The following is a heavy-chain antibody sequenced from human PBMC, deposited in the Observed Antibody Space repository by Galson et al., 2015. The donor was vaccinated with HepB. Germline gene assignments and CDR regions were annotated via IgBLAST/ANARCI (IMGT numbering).Heavy chain of an antibody. CDR2: ISGSDDTT. J-gene: IGHJ4*02. CDR1: GFTFNIYA. V-gene: IGHV3-23*01. Sequence: SLRLSCAASGFTFNIYAMNWVRQAPGKGLQWVSSISGSDDTTYYADSVKGRFTISRDNSKNTLYLQMNTLRVEDTAVYYCVKDGASGWYGRSTGGEKFDYWGQGTLVTVSS. CDR3: VKDGASGWYGRSTGGEKFDY. D-gene: IGHD6-19*01.